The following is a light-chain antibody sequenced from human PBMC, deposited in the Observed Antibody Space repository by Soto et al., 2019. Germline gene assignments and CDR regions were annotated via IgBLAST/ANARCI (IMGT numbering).Light chain of an antibody. Sequence: AIRMTQSPSSFSASTGDRVTITCRASQGISSYVAWYQQKPGKPPKLLIYAASTLQSGVPSRFSGSGSGTDFTLTISCLQSEDFATYYCQQLNSYPSSTFGGGTKVDNK. CDR1: QGISSY. CDR3: QQLNSYPSST. CDR2: AAS. J-gene: IGKJ4*01. V-gene: IGKV1-8*01.